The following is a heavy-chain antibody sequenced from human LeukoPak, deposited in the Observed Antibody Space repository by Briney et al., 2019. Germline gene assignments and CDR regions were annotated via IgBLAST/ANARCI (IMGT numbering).Heavy chain of an antibody. CDR2: ISYDESNK. CDR1: GFTFSSSA. D-gene: IGHD3-3*01. V-gene: IGHV3-30*03. CDR3: ARGTNTKPFWSGYWVDV. J-gene: IGHJ6*02. Sequence: GGSLRLSCAASGFTFSSSAMHWVRQAPGKGLEWVAVISYDESNKYYADSVKGRFTISRDNSKNTLYLQMNSLRAEDTAVYYCARGTNTKPFWSGYWVDVWGQGTTVTVSS.